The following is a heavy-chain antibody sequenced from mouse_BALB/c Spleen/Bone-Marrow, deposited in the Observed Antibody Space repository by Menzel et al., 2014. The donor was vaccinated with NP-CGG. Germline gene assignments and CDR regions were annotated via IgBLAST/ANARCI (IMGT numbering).Heavy chain of an antibody. CDR2: IHYSGYT. J-gene: IGHJ2*01. CDR1: GYSITSGYS. D-gene: IGHD1-1*01. Sequence: EVQLQQSGPDLVKPSQSLSLTCTVTGYSITSGYSWHWIRQSPGNKLEWMVYIHYSGYTNYNPSLKSRISITRDTSKNQFFLQLNSVTTEDTATYYCARDPIYYYGSIFDYWGQGTTLTVSS. V-gene: IGHV3-1*02. CDR3: ARDPIYYYGSIFDY.